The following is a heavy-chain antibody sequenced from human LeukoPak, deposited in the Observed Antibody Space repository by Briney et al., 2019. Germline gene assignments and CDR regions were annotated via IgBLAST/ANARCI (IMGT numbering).Heavy chain of an antibody. Sequence: PGGSLRLSCAASGYMFSEYYMSWIRQTPEKGLEWLSYISHSGSTIYYADSVKGRFTISRDNAKNSLYLQMDSLRAEDTGLYYCATYGSGSGTFFDSWGQGTLVTVSS. D-gene: IGHD3-10*01. CDR3: ATYGSGSGTFFDS. CDR1: GYMFSEYY. CDR2: ISHSGSTI. J-gene: IGHJ4*01. V-gene: IGHV3-11*04.